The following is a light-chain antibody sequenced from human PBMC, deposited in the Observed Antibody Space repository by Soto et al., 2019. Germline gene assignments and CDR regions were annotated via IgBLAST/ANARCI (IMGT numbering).Light chain of an antibody. CDR3: QQYNNWPPVT. Sequence: EIVMTQSPVTLSVSPGERVTLSCRASQSVSNNLAWYQQKSGQAPRLLIYGASTRVTGIPARFSGSGSGTEFTLTISRVQSEDFAIYYCQQYNNWPPVTFGQGTRLDIK. J-gene: IGKJ5*01. V-gene: IGKV3-15*01. CDR1: QSVSNN. CDR2: GAS.